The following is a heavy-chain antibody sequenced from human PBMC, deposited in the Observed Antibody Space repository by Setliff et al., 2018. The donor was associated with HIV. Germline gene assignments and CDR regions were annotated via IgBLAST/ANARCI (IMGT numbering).Heavy chain of an antibody. CDR2: INAGNGNT. V-gene: IGHV1-3*01. Sequence: ASVKVSCKASGYTFTSYSMHWVRQAPGQRLEWMGWINAGNGNTKYSQKFQGRITLTTDTSSNTAYMELRSLRSDDTAIYYCARDLFRWAAAGPNYFDSWGQGTLVTVSS. D-gene: IGHD6-13*01. J-gene: IGHJ4*02. CDR3: ARDLFRWAAAGPNYFDS. CDR1: GYTFTSYS.